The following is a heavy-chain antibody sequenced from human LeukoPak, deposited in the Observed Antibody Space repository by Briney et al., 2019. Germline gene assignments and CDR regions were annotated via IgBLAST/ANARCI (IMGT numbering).Heavy chain of an antibody. CDR3: ASQDADLDY. Sequence: GSVKVSCKSSGYTFTGYYICWGRAAPGQGLEWMGWINPNSDDTSYAQKFQGRVTMTRDTSVSTAYMELSRLTSDDTAVYYCASQDADLDYWGQGTLVTVSS. J-gene: IGHJ4*02. V-gene: IGHV1-2*02. CDR2: INPNSDDT. CDR1: GYTFTGYY.